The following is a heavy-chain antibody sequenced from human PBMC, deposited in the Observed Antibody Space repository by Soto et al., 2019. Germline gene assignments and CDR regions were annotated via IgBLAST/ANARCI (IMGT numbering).Heavy chain of an antibody. CDR3: VRSGTARLLRLSWFDT. V-gene: IGHV3-21*01. D-gene: IGHD2-21*01. Sequence: EVQLVESGGGLVKPGGSLRLSCAASGFTFNTYDMNWVRQAPGKGLEWVSSITTSSAYIYYADSLKGRITISRDNAKNSLFLQMSSLRAEDPAVYYCVRSGTARLLRLSWFDTWGQGTLVTVSS. CDR2: ITTSSAYI. J-gene: IGHJ5*02. CDR1: GFTFNTYD.